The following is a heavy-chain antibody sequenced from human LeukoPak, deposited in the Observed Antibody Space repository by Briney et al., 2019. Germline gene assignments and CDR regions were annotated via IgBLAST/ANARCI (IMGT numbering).Heavy chain of an antibody. Sequence: GGSLRLSCAASGFTFSNYSMNWVRQAPGKGLEWVSSISSSSSYIYYADSVKGRFTISRDNAKNSLYLQMNSLRAEDTAVYYCARDLYSYGYASGDYWGQGTLVTVSS. CDR1: GFTFSNYS. CDR3: ARDLYSYGYASGDY. CDR2: ISSSSSYI. D-gene: IGHD5-18*01. V-gene: IGHV3-21*01. J-gene: IGHJ4*02.